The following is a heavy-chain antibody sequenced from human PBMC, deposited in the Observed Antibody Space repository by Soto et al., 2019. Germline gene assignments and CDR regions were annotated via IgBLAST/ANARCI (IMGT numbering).Heavy chain of an antibody. D-gene: IGHD2-8*01. CDR3: AKDIPLKPNGTLTSPVMDY. Sequence: PGGSLRLSCVASGYTFRNYGMHWVRQAPGKGLEWVAFISFNVITEYYADSVKGRFTLSRDNSGNTLYLEMNSLRVEDTAMYYCAKDIPLKPNGTLTSPVMDYWGPGTPVTVS. V-gene: IGHV3-30*18. J-gene: IGHJ4*01. CDR2: ISFNVITE. CDR1: GYTFRNYG.